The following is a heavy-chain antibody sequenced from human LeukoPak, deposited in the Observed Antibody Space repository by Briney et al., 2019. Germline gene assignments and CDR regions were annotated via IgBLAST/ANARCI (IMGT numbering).Heavy chain of an antibody. D-gene: IGHD3-22*01. CDR3: ALGDSSGYYYYFDY. CDR2: IHHSGST. Sequence: PSETLSLTCAVYGGSFTGYHWSWIRQPPGKGLEWIGEIHHSGSTNYNPSLKSRVTISVDTSKNQFSLKLSSVTAADTAVYYCALGDSSGYYYYFDYWGQGTLVTVSS. J-gene: IGHJ4*02. V-gene: IGHV4-34*01. CDR1: GGSFTGYH.